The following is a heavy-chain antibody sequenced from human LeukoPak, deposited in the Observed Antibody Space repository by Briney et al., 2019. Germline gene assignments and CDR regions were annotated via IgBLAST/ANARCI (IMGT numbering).Heavy chain of an antibody. CDR1: GFTFSNYS. CDR3: AKSRGSGTGSYFDY. Sequence: PGGSLRLSCEASGFTFSNYSMNWVRQAPGEGLEWVSYIRSSSSTIYYADSVKGRFTISRDNAKNSLYLQMNSLRAEDTAVYYCAKSRGSGTGSYFDYWGQGTLVTVSS. V-gene: IGHV3-48*01. CDR2: IRSSSSTI. D-gene: IGHD2-15*01. J-gene: IGHJ4*02.